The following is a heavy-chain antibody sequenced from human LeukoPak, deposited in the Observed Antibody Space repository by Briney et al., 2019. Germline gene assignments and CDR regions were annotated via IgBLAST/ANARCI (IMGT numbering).Heavy chain of an antibody. J-gene: IGHJ4*02. Sequence: PGGSLRLSCAASGFTVSSNYMSWVRQAPGKGLEWVSVIYSGGSTYYADSVKGRFTISRDNSKNTLYLQMNSLRAEDTAVYYCARELRGYSYGGFDYLGQGTLVTGSP. D-gene: IGHD5-18*01. CDR1: GFTVSSNY. CDR3: ARELRGYSYGGFDY. V-gene: IGHV3-53*01. CDR2: IYSGGST.